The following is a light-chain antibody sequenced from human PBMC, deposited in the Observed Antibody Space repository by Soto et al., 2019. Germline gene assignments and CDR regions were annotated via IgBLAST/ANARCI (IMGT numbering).Light chain of an antibody. CDR1: QTITSD. CDR3: QQTYSTPGWT. J-gene: IGKJ1*01. V-gene: IGKV1-39*01. Sequence: DIQMTQSPSSLSASVGDRVTITCRASQTITSDLNWYQQRPGKAPKLLIYAASNLQSGVPSRFSGSGSGTDFTSIISSLQPEDSATYYCQQTYSTPGWTFGQGTKVDIK. CDR2: AAS.